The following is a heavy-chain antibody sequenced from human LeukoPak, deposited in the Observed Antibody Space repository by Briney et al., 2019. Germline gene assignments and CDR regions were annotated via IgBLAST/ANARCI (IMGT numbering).Heavy chain of an antibody. Sequence: GGSLRLSCAASGFTFSSYAMHWVRQAPGKGLEWVAVISYDGSNKYYADSVKGRFTISRDNSKNTLYLQMNSLRAEDTAVYYCARKVVYDPFDIWGQGTMVTVSS. CDR2: ISYDGSNK. CDR1: GFTFSSYA. D-gene: IGHD3-22*01. J-gene: IGHJ3*02. V-gene: IGHV3-30-3*01. CDR3: ARKVVYDPFDI.